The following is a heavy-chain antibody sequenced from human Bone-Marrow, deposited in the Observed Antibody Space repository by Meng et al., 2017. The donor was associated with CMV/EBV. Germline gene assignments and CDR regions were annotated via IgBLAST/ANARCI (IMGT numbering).Heavy chain of an antibody. Sequence: GGSLRLSCAASGFTFSSYSMNWVRQAPGKGLEWVSYISSSGSTIYYADSVKGRFTISRDNAKNSLYLQMNSLRAEDTAVYYCASGSDYSNYYYYYGMDVWGQGTTVTVSS. CDR1: GFTFSSYS. V-gene: IGHV3-48*04. J-gene: IGHJ6*02. CDR3: ASGSDYSNYYYYYGMDV. D-gene: IGHD4-11*01. CDR2: ISSSGSTI.